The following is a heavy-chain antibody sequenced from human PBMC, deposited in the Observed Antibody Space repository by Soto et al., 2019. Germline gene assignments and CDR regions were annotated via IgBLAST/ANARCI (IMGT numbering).Heavy chain of an antibody. CDR1: GFTVSSSE. V-gene: IGHV3-48*03. Sequence: EVQLVESGGGLVQPGGSLRLSCTASGFTVSSSEMNWVRQAPGKGLEWVSYINEDGTTFYAGSVRGRFTISRDSAENSLFLQMNSMRAGDTAVYYCSRDKGERVAYGMDVWGQGTTVTVSS. CDR3: SRDKGERVAYGMDV. D-gene: IGHD3-16*01. CDR2: INEDGTT. J-gene: IGHJ6*02.